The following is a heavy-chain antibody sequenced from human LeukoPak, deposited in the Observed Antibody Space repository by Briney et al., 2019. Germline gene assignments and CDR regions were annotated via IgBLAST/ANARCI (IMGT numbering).Heavy chain of an antibody. J-gene: IGHJ6*02. CDR1: GFTFSSYA. CDR2: ISGSGGST. CDR3: AKGPDYGDYAYYGMDV. D-gene: IGHD4-17*01. V-gene: IGHV3-23*01. Sequence: GGSLRLSCAASGFTFSSYAMSWVRQAPGKGLEWVSAISGSGGSTYYADSVKGRFTISRDNSKNTLYLQMNSLRAEDTVVYYCAKGPDYGDYAYYGMDVWGQGTTVTVSS.